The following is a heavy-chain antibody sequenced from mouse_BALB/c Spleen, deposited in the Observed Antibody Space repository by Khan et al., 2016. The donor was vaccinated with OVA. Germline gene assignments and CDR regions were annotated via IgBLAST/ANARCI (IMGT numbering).Heavy chain of an antibody. CDR1: GSSLTNYG. CDR3: AKNRNGYFDY. J-gene: IGHJ2*01. Sequence: QVQLKQSGPGLVQPSQSLSITCTVSGSSLTNYGVHWVRQSPGKGLEWLGVIWSGGITDYNETFISRLSISKDISKSQVFFKMNSLQANDTSIYYCAKNRNGYFDYWGQGTTLTVSS. V-gene: IGHV2-2*02. CDR2: IWSGGIT. D-gene: IGHD1-1*02.